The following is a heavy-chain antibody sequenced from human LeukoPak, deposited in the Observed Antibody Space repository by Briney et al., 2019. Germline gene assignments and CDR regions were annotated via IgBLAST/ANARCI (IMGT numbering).Heavy chain of an antibody. CDR1: GYTFTSYY. V-gene: IGHV1-46*01. D-gene: IGHD3-10*01. CDR2: INLSAGST. Sequence: GASVKVSCKASGYTFTSYYIHWVRQAPGQGLAWMGIINLSAGSTSYAQKFQGRLTMTRDTSTSTVYMELRSLRSDDTAVYYCASWLRGVIGAFDIWGQGTMVTVSS. J-gene: IGHJ3*02. CDR3: ASWLRGVIGAFDI.